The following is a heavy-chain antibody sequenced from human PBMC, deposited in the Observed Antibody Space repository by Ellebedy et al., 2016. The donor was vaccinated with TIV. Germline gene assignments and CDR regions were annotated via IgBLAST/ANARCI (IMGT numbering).Heavy chain of an antibody. V-gene: IGHV3-23*01. D-gene: IGHD1-26*01. Sequence: GGSLRLSCAASGFTFSSYAMSWVRQAPGKGLEWVSAISGSGGSTYYVDSVKGRFTISRDSSKNTLYLQMNSLRAEDTAIYYCAKSAGKYVGATTRYFDYWGQGTLVTVSS. CDR1: GFTFSSYA. CDR3: AKSAGKYVGATTRYFDY. J-gene: IGHJ4*02. CDR2: ISGSGGST.